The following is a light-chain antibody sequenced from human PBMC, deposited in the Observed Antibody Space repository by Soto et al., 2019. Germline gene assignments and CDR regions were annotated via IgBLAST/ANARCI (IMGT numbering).Light chain of an antibody. J-gene: IGKJ5*01. CDR1: ESVSSNQ. CDR3: QQCGSSPIT. V-gene: IGKV3D-20*01. CDR2: GAS. Sequence: LVLTQSPATLSLSPGERAALSCGASESVSSNQLAWYQQKPGLAPRLLIYGASSRATGIPDRFSGSGSGTDFTLTISRLEPEDFAVYYCQQCGSSPITFGQGTRLEIK.